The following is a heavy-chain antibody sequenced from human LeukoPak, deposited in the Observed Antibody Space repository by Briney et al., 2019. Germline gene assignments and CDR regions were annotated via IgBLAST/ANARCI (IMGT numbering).Heavy chain of an antibody. CDR2: ISSSGGST. J-gene: IGHJ3*02. CDR1: GFTFSSDA. V-gene: IGHV3-23*01. Sequence: PGGSLRLSCAASGFTFSSDAMRWVRQAPGKGLEWVSAISSSGGSTYYADSVRGRFIISRDSSKNTLYLQMNSLRAEDMALYYCARGTIVRHNAFDIWGQGTMVIVSS. D-gene: IGHD1/OR15-1a*01. CDR3: ARGTIVRHNAFDI.